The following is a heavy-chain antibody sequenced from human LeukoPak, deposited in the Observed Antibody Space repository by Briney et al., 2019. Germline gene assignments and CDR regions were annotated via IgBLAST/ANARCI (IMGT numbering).Heavy chain of an antibody. Sequence: PGGSLRLSCAASGFTFSSYEMNWVRQAPGKGLEWVSYISSSGNTIYYADSVKGRFTISRDNAKNSLYLQMNSLRAEDTAVYYCARDGITMVRGVTAFDMWGQGTMVTVSS. D-gene: IGHD3-10*01. CDR2: ISSSGNTI. CDR1: GFTFSSYE. V-gene: IGHV3-48*03. J-gene: IGHJ3*02. CDR3: ARDGITMVRGVTAFDM.